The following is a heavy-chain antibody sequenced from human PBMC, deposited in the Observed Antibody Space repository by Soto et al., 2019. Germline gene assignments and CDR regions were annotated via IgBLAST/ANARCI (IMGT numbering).Heavy chain of an antibody. V-gene: IGHV3-15*01. J-gene: IGHJ6*02. CDR2: IKSKTDGGTT. CDR3: ARDDPPGLIAARGSPEIMDV. Sequence: PGGSLRLSCAASGFTFSNAWMSWVRQAPGKGLEWVGRIKSKTDGGTTDYAAPVKGRFTISRDDSKNTLYLQMNSLKTEDTAVYYCARDDPPGLIAARGSPEIMDVWGQGTTVTVSS. D-gene: IGHD6-6*01. CDR1: GFTFSNAW.